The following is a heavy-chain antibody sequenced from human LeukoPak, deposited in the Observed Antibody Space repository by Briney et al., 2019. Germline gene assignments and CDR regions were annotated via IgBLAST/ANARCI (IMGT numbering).Heavy chain of an antibody. CDR2: IYYSGST. CDR1: GGSISSSSYY. Sequence: SETLSLTCTVSGGSISSSSYYWGWIRQPPGKGLEWIGYIYYSGSTNYNPSLKSRVTISVDTSKNQFSLKLSSVTAADTAVYYCARLILGITGTNDYYYGMDVWGQGTTVTVSS. J-gene: IGHJ6*02. CDR3: ARLILGITGTNDYYYGMDV. D-gene: IGHD1-20*01. V-gene: IGHV4-61*05.